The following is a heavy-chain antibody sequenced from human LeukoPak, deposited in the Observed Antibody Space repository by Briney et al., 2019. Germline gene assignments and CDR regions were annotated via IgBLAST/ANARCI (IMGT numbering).Heavy chain of an antibody. CDR1: GGSISSGGYY. V-gene: IGHV4-31*03. CDR2: IYYSGST. CDR3: ARCTYSAFDY. J-gene: IGHJ4*02. D-gene: IGHD4-11*01. Sequence: SQTLSLTCTVSGGSISSGGYYWSWIRQHPGKGLEWIGYIYYSGSTYYNPSLKSRVTISVDTSKNQFSMKLSSVTAADTAVYYCARCTYSAFDYWGQGTLVTVSS.